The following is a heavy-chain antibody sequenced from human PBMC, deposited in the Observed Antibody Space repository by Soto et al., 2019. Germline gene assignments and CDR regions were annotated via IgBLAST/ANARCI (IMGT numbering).Heavy chain of an antibody. V-gene: IGHV3-23*01. CDR2: IRAGGGST. J-gene: IGHJ2*01. Sequence: EVQLLESGGGLVQPGGSLRLSCAASGFTFSNYAMSWVRQAPGKGLEWVSAIRAGGGSTYYADSVKGRFTISRDNSKNTLYLQMNSLRAEDTAVYYCAKGSSGWYSPNYWYFDLWGRGTLVTVSS. CDR1: GFTFSNYA. CDR3: AKGSSGWYSPNYWYFDL. D-gene: IGHD6-19*01.